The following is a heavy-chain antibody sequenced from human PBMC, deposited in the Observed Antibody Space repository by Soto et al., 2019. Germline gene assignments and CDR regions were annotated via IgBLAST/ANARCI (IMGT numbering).Heavy chain of an antibody. Sequence: GGSLRLSCAASGFTFSSYAMHWVRQAPGKGLEGVAVISYDGSNKYYADSVKGRFTISRDNSKNTLYLQMNSLRAEDTAVYYCSRGSFGDYAYYGMDVWGQGTSVNVSS. V-gene: IGHV3-30-3*01. CDR3: SRGSFGDYAYYGMDV. CDR2: ISYDGSNK. J-gene: IGHJ6*02. D-gene: IGHD3-10*01. CDR1: GFTFSSYA.